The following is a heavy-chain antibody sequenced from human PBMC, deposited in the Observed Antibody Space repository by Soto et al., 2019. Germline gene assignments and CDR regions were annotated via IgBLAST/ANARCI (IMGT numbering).Heavy chain of an antibody. V-gene: IGHV1-8*01. J-gene: IGHJ4*01. CDR2: MNPRSGNT. Sequence: QVQLVQSGAEVKKPGASVKVSCKASGYTFTSWDVYWVRQAAGQGLEWMGYMNPRSGNTGYEQKFQGSVTMTRDTTISTAYMEMSSLTSDDTAVYYCTASSWTGAGLDFWGQGTPVTVSS. D-gene: IGHD6-13*01. CDR1: GYTFTSWD. CDR3: TASSWTGAGLDF.